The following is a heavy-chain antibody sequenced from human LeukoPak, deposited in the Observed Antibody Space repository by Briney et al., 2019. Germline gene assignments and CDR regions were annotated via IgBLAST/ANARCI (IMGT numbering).Heavy chain of an antibody. CDR3: ARMHSSGWPLDAFDF. CDR1: GYTFTGYG. CDR2: ISAYNGNT. J-gene: IGHJ3*01. Sequence: ASVKVSCKASGYTFTGYGIAWVRQAPGQGLEWMGWISAYNGNTNYAQKFQGRVTMTTDTSTSTVYMELRSLRFDDTAVYYCARMHSSGWPLDAFDFWGQGTMVTVSS. V-gene: IGHV1-18*01. D-gene: IGHD6-19*01.